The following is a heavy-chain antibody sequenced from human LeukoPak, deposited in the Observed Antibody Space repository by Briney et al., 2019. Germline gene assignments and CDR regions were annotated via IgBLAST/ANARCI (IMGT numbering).Heavy chain of an antibody. D-gene: IGHD4-17*01. CDR1: GFTFSSYA. J-gene: IGHJ4*02. CDR3: VREGDYGDYVFDY. V-gene: IGHV3-30*04. Sequence: GGSLRLSCAASGFTFSSYAMHWVRQAPGKGLEWVAVISYDGSNKYYADSVKGRFTVSRDNAKNTVYLQMNSLRPEDTAVYYCVREGDYGDYVFDYWGQGTLVSVSS. CDR2: ISYDGSNK.